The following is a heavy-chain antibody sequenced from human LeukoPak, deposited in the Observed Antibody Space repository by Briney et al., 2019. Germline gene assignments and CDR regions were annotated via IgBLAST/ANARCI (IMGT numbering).Heavy chain of an antibody. D-gene: IGHD6-13*01. CDR3: AKEIAAAANWFDP. CDR2: IWYDGSNK. CDR1: GFTFSSCG. V-gene: IGHV3-33*06. Sequence: GRSLRLSCAASGFTFSSCGMHWVRQAPGKGLEWVAVIWYDGSNKYYADSVKGRFTISRDNSKNTLYLQMNSLRAEDTAVYYCAKEIAAAANWFDPWGQGTLVTVSS. J-gene: IGHJ5*02.